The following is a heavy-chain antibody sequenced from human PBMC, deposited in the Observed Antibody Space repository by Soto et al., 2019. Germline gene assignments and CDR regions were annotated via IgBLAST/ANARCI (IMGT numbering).Heavy chain of an antibody. D-gene: IGHD3-10*01. CDR3: ARGSNYYGSGGYYKGSDYYYYMDV. V-gene: IGHV3-7*01. CDR2: IKQDGSEK. Sequence: GGSLRLSCAASGFTFSSYWMSWVRQAPGKGLEWVANIKQDGSEKYYVDSVKGRFTISRDNAKNSLYLQMNSLRAEDTAVYYCARGSNYYGSGGYYKGSDYYYYMDVWGKGTTVTVSS. CDR1: GFTFSSYW. J-gene: IGHJ6*03.